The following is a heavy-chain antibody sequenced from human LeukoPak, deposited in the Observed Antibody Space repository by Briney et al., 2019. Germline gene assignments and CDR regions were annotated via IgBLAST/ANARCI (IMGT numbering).Heavy chain of an antibody. J-gene: IGHJ6*04. D-gene: IGHD2-2*01. Sequence: PSETLSLTCTVSGGSLISDGYYWSWIRQHPGKGLEWIGYIYYSGNTYYNPSLKSRVTISVDMSKNQFSLKLSSVTAADTAVYYCARYCSSTSCTYYCYYGMDVGGKGTTVTVSS. V-gene: IGHV4-31*03. CDR3: ARYCSSTSCTYYCYYGMDV. CDR1: GGSLISDGYY. CDR2: IYYSGNT.